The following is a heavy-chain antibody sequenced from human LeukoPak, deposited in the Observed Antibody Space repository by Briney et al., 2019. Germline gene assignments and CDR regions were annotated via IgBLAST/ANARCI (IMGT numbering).Heavy chain of an antibody. CDR1: GFTFSSYA. CDR2: ISYDGSNK. D-gene: IGHD1-20*01. Sequence: PGGSLRLSCAASGFTFSSYAMHWVCQAPGKGLEWVAVISYDGSNKYYADSVKGRFTISRDNSKNTLYLQMNSLRAEDTAVYYCAREYNWNVDYWGQGTLVTVSS. CDR3: AREYNWNVDY. J-gene: IGHJ4*02. V-gene: IGHV3-30-3*01.